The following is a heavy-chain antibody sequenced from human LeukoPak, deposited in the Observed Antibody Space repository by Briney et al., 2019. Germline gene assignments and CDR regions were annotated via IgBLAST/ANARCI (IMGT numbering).Heavy chain of an antibody. CDR2: ISGSGGST. D-gene: IGHD6-19*01. J-gene: IGHJ4*02. V-gene: IGHV3-23*01. CDR1: GFTFSSYA. CDR3: AKVPGAVAGYRRTLFDY. Sequence: TGGSLRLSRAASGFTFSSYAMSWVRQAPGKGLEWVSAISGSGGSTYYADSVKGRFTISRDNSKNTLYLQMNSLRAEDTAVYYCAKVPGAVAGYRRTLFDYWGQGTLVTVSS.